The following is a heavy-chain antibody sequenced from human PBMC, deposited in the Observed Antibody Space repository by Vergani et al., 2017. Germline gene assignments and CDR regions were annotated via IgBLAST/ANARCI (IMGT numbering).Heavy chain of an antibody. V-gene: IGHV4-38-2*01. D-gene: IGHD3/OR15-3a*01. Sequence: QVQLQESGPRVVKPSETLSLTCAVSGYSISSGSYWDWIRQSPGKGLEWIGSIYLSGSTYYNPSLKSRVTMSLDTAKNRFSLRLESVTAADTAIYYCARHAWTHPFADWGQGTLVAVSS. CDR2: IYLSGST. CDR3: ARHAWTHPFAD. J-gene: IGHJ4*02. CDR1: GYSISSGSY.